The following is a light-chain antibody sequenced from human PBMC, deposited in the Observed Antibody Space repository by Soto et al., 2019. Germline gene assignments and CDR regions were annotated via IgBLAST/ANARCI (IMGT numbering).Light chain of an antibody. Sequence: QSALTQPASVSGSPGQSITISCTGTSSDVGSYNLVSWYQQHPGKAPKLMIYEVSKRPSGVSNRFSGSKSANTASLTISGLQADDEADYYCCSYGGRSTYVFGXGTKVTVL. J-gene: IGLJ6*01. CDR1: SSDVGSYNL. V-gene: IGLV2-23*02. CDR3: CSYGGRSTYV. CDR2: EVS.